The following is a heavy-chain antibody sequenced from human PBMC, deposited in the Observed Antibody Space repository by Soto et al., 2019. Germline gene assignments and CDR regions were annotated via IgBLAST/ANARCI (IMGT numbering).Heavy chain of an antibody. CDR2: IYPGDSDT. D-gene: IGHD3-10*01. Sequence: GESLKISCKGSGYSFTSYWIGWVRQMPGKVLEWMGIIYPGDSDTRYSPSFQGQVTISADKSISTAYLQWSSLKASDTAMYYCARRFSARGYGMDVWGQGTTVTVSS. J-gene: IGHJ6*02. CDR1: GYSFTSYW. CDR3: ARRFSARGYGMDV. V-gene: IGHV5-51*01.